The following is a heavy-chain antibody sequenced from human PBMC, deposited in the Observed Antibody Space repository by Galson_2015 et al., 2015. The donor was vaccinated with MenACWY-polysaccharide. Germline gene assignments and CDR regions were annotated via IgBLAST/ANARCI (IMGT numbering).Heavy chain of an antibody. Sequence: ETLSLTCAVSGYSISSGYYWGWIGQPPGKGLEWIGSIYHSGSTYYNPSLKSRVTIAVDTSKNQFSLKLSSVTAADTAVYYRGRVEKYSGSYYILHWGQGTLVTVSS. CDR2: IYHSGST. CDR1: GYSISSGYY. J-gene: IGHJ4*02. D-gene: IGHD1-26*01. CDR3: GRVEKYSGSYYILH. V-gene: IGHV4-38-2*01.